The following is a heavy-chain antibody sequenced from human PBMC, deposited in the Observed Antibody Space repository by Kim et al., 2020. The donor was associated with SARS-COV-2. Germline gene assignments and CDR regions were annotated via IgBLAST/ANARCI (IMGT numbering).Heavy chain of an antibody. CDR2: SNGIT. V-gene: IGHV3-23*01. D-gene: IGHD2-21*02. Sequence: SNGITSYIDSVKGRFTISRDNSKNTMYLQMSNLRADDTALYFCARGVTYWGQGTLVTVSP. J-gene: IGHJ4*02. CDR3: ARGVTY.